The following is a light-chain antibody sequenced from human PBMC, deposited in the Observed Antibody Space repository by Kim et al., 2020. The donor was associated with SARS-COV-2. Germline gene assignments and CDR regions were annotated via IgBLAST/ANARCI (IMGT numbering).Light chain of an antibody. Sequence: QSVLTRPPSASGTPGQRVTISCSGSSSNIGRNTVNWYQQLPGTAPKLLIYSSNQRPSGVPDRFSGSKSGTSASLAISGLQSEDEADYYCAAWDDSLSGWVFGGGTQLTVL. J-gene: IGLJ3*02. CDR3: AAWDDSLSGWV. CDR2: SSN. CDR1: SSNIGRNT. V-gene: IGLV1-44*01.